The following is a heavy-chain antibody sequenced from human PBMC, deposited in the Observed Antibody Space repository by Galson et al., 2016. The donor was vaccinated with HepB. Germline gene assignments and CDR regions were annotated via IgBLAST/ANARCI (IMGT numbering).Heavy chain of an antibody. J-gene: IGHJ3*01. CDR3: ARVGVRDAFEV. V-gene: IGHV3-13*01. CDR1: GFIFSTYD. Sequence: SLRLSCAASGFIFSTYDMHWVRQVTGKGLEWVSGIGTADDTYYPDSVKGRFIITRENAKNSLYLQMNSLKAGDTAVYYCARVGVRDAFEVWGRGTMVAVSS. CDR2: IGTADDT. D-gene: IGHD3-10*01.